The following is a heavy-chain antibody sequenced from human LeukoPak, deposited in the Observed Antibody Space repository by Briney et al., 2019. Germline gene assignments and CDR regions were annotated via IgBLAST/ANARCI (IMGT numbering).Heavy chain of an antibody. V-gene: IGHV3-43*02. CDR3: AKGATISDYFDY. J-gene: IGHJ4*02. CDR1: GFTFDDYA. D-gene: IGHD5-12*01. CDR2: ISGGGGST. Sequence: HPGGSLRLSCAASGFTFDDYAMHWVRQAPGKGLEWVSLISGGGGSTYYADSVKGRFTISRDNSKNSLYLQMNSLRTEDTALYYCAKGATISDYFDYWGQGTLVTVSS.